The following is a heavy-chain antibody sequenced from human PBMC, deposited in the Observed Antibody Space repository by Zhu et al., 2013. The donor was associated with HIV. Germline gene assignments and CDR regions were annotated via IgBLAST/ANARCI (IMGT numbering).Heavy chain of an antibody. J-gene: IGHJ4*02. CDR3: ARSQRQLVLGY. V-gene: IGHV4-34*01. Sequence: QVQLQESGPGMVKPSETLSLTCAVYGGSFSGYYWSWIRQPPGKGLEWIGEINHSGSTNYNPSLKSRVTISVDTSKNQFSLKLSSVTAADTAVYYCARSQRQLVLGYWGQGTLVTVSS. CDR2: INHSGST. CDR1: GGSFSGYY. D-gene: IGHD6-13*01.